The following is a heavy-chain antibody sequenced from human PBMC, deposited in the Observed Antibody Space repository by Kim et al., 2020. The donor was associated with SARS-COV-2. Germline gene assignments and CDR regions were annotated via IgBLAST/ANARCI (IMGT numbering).Heavy chain of an antibody. J-gene: IGHJ4*02. CDR2: IYYSGST. CDR3: ARFLVSSYFDY. D-gene: IGHD6-6*01. Sequence: SETLSLTCTVSGGSISSYYWSWIRQPPGKGLEWIGYIYYSGSTNYNPSLKSRVTISVDTSKNQFSLKLSSVTAADTAVYYCARFLVSSYFDYWGQGTLVTVSS. V-gene: IGHV4-59*01. CDR1: GGSISSYY.